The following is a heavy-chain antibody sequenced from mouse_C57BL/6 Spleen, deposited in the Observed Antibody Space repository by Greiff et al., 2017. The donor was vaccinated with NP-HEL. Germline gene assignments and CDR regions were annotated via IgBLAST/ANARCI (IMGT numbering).Heavy chain of an antibody. CDR1: GYTFTDYY. Sequence: EVQLQQSGPELVKPGASVKISCKASGYTFTDYYMNWVKQSHGKSLEWIGDINPNNGGTSYNQQFKGKATLTVDKSSSTAYMELRSLTSEDSAVYYCARGRYYYGSSGFYAMDYWGQGTSVTVSS. J-gene: IGHJ4*01. CDR3: ARGRYYYGSSGFYAMDY. V-gene: IGHV1-26*01. D-gene: IGHD1-1*01. CDR2: INPNNGGT.